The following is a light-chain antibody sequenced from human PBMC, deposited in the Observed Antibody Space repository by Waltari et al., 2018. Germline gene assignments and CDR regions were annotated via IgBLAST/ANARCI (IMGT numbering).Light chain of an antibody. V-gene: IGLV1-47*01. CDR3: AAWDDSLSGWV. CDR1: SSNVGSDY. J-gene: IGLJ3*02. Sequence: QSVLTQPPSASGTPGQRVTISCSGSSSNVGSDYVYWYQPLPGTAPKLLIYRDNQRPSGVPDRFSGSNSGTSASLAISGLRSEDEADYYCAAWDDSLSGWVFGGGTKLTVL. CDR2: RDN.